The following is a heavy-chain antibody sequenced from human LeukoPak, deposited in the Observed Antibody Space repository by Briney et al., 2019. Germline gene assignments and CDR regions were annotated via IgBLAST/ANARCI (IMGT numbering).Heavy chain of an antibody. D-gene: IGHD1-20*01. J-gene: IGHJ4*02. CDR3: ARGEGHNWNANELSY. Sequence: GGSLRLSCAGAGVAFNTHYMSWVRQAPGKGLEWVSTLYSGGNLYYADSVQGRFTISRDDSQNTLYLQMNSLRTEDTAVYYCARGEGHNWNANELSYWGQGTLVTVSS. CDR2: LYSGGNL. CDR1: GVAFNTHY. V-gene: IGHV3-53*01.